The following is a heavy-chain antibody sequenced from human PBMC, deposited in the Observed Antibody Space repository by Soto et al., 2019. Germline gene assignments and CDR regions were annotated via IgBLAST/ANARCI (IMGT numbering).Heavy chain of an antibody. CDR1: GGSISSSSYY. CDR2: IYYSGST. V-gene: IGHV4-39*01. J-gene: IGHJ4*02. Sequence: QLQLQESGPGLVKPSETLSLTGTVSGGSISSSSYYWGWIRQPPGKGLEWIGSIYYSGSTYYNPSLKSRVTISVDTSKNQFSLKLSSVTAADTAVYYCARHSPRRFDYWGQGTLVTVSS. CDR3: ARHSPRRFDY.